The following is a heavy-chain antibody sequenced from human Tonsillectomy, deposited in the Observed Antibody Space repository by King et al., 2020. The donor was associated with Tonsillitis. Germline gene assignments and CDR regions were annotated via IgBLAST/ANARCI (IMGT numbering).Heavy chain of an antibody. J-gene: IGHJ6*02. CDR1: GFTFSSYW. CDR2: SNSDGTST. D-gene: IGHD4-11*01. V-gene: IGHV3-74*01. Sequence: LAESGGGLAQPGGSLRLSCAASGFTFSSYWMHWVRQAPGKGLVWVSRSNSDGTSTSYADSVKGRFTISRDNAKNTLYLEMSSMRAEDTAVYYCAKGRNYPANGYFSYSGLDVWGQGTTVPVSS. CDR3: AKGRNYPANGYFSYSGLDV.